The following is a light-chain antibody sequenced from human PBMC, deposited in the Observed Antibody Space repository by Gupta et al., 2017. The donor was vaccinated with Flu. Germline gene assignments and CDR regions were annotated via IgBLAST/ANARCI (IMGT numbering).Light chain of an antibody. CDR2: SNN. V-gene: IGLV1-47*01. Sequence: SSNIGSNSVYWFRQLPGPAPKPLIYSNNQRPSGVPDRFSGSKSGTSASLAISGLRSEDEADYYCAAWDDSLGGCYVFGTGTKVTVL. CDR3: AAWDDSLGGCYV. J-gene: IGLJ1*01. CDR1: SSNIGSNS.